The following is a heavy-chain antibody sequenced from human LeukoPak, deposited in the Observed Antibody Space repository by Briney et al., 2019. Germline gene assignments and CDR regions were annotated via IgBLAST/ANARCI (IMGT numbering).Heavy chain of an antibody. V-gene: IGHV3-23*01. J-gene: IGHJ4*02. D-gene: IGHD3-22*01. CDR1: GFTFSSYA. Sequence: PGGSLRPSCAASGFTFSSYAMSWVRQAPGKGLEWVSAISGSGGSTYYPDSVKGRFTISRDNSKNTLYLQMNSLRAEDTAVYYCAKLSASLITMIVVVIDHWGQGTLVTVSS. CDR2: ISGSGGST. CDR3: AKLSASLITMIVVVIDH.